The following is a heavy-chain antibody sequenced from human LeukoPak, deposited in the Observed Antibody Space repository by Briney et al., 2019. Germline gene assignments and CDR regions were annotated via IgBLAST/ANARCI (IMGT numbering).Heavy chain of an antibody. J-gene: IGHJ4*02. V-gene: IGHV3-7*05. CDR2: IKQDGSEK. CDR1: GFTFSNYW. CDR3: ASTQTFDY. Sequence: GGSLRLSCAASGFTFSNYWMSWVRQGPGKGLEWVANIKQDGSEKYYADSVKGRFTISRDNAESSLYLQLNSLRVEDTAVYHCASTQTFDYWGQGALVTVPS.